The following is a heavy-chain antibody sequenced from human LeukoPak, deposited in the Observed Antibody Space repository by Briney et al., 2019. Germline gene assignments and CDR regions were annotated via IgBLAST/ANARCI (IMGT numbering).Heavy chain of an antibody. Sequence: GGSLRLSCAASGFTFSSYEMNWVRQAPGKGLEGVSYISSSGSTIYYADSVKGRFTISRDNAKNSLYLQMNSLRAEDTAVYYCARFLGYCSGGSCSDPNWFDPWGQGTLVTVSS. D-gene: IGHD2-15*01. CDR2: ISSSGSTI. V-gene: IGHV3-48*03. CDR3: ARFLGYCSGGSCSDPNWFDP. CDR1: GFTFSSYE. J-gene: IGHJ5*02.